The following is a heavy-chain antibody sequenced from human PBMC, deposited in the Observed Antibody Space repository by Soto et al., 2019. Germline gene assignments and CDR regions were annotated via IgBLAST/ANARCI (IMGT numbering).Heavy chain of an antibody. Sequence: EVQLLESGGGLVQPGGSLRLSCATSGFTFSDHAMHWVRQAPGEGLEWVSYISSSGTGIYYPDSVKGRFTISRDNAKNSLYLQMSSLRAEDTAVYYCARAYSDAFDIWGQGTMVTVSS. CDR1: GFTFSDHA. J-gene: IGHJ3*02. CDR3: ARAYSDAFDI. V-gene: IGHV3-48*04. D-gene: IGHD2-15*01. CDR2: ISSSGTGI.